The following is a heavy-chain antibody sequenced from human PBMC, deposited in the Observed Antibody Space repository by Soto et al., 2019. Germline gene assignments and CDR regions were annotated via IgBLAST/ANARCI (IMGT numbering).Heavy chain of an antibody. Sequence: PSETLSLTCTVSGGSISGHYWTWIRQPPGKGLEWIGYIYYSGSTNYNPSLKSRVTISVDTSKNQFSLKLSSVTAADTAVYYCARSPGGKQDYWGQGTLVTVSS. CDR1: GGSISGHY. CDR3: ARSPGGKQDY. J-gene: IGHJ4*02. V-gene: IGHV4-59*11. D-gene: IGHD2-15*01. CDR2: IYYSGST.